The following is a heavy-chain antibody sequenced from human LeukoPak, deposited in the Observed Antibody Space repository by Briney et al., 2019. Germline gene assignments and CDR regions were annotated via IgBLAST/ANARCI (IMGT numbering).Heavy chain of an antibody. CDR1: GGSISSYY. V-gene: IGHV4-59*01. CDR2: IYYSGST. CDR3: ARDRSAGWFDP. J-gene: IGHJ5*02. Sequence: SETLSLTCTVSGGSISSYYWSWIRQPPGKGLEWIGYIYYSGSTNYNPSLKSRVTISVDTSKNQFSLKLSSVTAADTAVYYCARDRSAGWFDPWGQGTLVTVSS.